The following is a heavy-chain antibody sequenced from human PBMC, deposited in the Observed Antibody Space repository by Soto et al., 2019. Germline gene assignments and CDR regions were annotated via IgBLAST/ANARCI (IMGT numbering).Heavy chain of an antibody. CDR3: ARPSGPGFYC. J-gene: IGHJ4*02. CDR2: IFHSGST. CDR1: GGSISSGGYS. Sequence: SETLSITCAVSGGSISSGGYSWSWLRQPPGKGLEWIGYIFHSGSTYYNPSLKSRVTISVDGSKNHFPLKLSSVTAADTAGFYCARPSGPGFYCWGQGTLVTVSA. V-gene: IGHV4-30-2*01.